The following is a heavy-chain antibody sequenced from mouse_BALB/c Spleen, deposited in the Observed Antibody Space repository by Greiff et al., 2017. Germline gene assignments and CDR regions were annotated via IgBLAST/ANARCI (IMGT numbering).Heavy chain of an antibody. D-gene: IGHD2-14*01. J-gene: IGHJ2*01. Sequence: EVKLVESGGGLVKPGGSLKLSCAASGFTFSSYAMSWVRQTPEKRLEWVASISSGGSTYYPDSVKGRFTISRDNARNILYLQMSSLRSEDTAMYYCASPYGYDEGYFDYWGQGTTLTVSS. CDR3: ASPYGYDEGYFDY. CDR2: ISSGGST. CDR1: GFTFSSYA. V-gene: IGHV5-6-5*01.